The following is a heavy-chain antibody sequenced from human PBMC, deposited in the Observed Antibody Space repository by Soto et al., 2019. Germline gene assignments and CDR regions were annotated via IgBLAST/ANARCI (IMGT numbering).Heavy chain of an antibody. V-gene: IGHV4-39*01. D-gene: IGHD2-15*01. J-gene: IGHJ6*02. CDR2: IYYSGST. CDR1: GGSISSSSYY. Sequence: PSETLSLTCTVSGGSISSSSYYWGWIRQPPGKGLEWIGSIYYSGSTYYNPSLKSRVTISVDTSKNQFSLKLSSVTAADTAVYYCARQEVAALYGMDVWGQGTTVTVSS. CDR3: ARQEVAALYGMDV.